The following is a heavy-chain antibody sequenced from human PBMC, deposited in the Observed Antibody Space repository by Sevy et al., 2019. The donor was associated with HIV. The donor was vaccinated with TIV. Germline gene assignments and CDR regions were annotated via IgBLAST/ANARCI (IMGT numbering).Heavy chain of an antibody. V-gene: IGHV3-23*01. D-gene: IGHD2-2*01. Sequence: GGSLRLSCAASGLTFSNYAMSWVRQAPGKGLEWVSSISRSGSSIDYADSVKGRFTISRDNSMNTLHLQMNSLRAEDTAVYYCAKVDVVVPVAVYGLDVWGQGTTVTVS. CDR3: AKVDVVVPVAVYGLDV. CDR2: ISRSGSSI. CDR1: GLTFSNYA. J-gene: IGHJ6*02.